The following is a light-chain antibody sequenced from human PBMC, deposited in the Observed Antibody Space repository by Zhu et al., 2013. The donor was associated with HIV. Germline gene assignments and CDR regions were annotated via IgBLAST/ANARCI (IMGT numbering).Light chain of an antibody. J-gene: IGKJ1*01. CDR1: QTVSDRY. V-gene: IGKV3-20*01. CDR2: DAS. CDR3: QQYGTSPRT. Sequence: EIVLTQSPATLSLSPGERAILSCRASQTVSDRYLAWYQQKPGQAPRLLIYDASSRATGIADRFSGSGSGTDFTLTISRLEPEDSATYYCQQYGTSPRTFGQGTRVE.